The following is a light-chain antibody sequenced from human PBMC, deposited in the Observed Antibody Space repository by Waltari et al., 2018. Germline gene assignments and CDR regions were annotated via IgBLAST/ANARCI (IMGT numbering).Light chain of an antibody. CDR3: QQRSDWPYT. V-gene: IGKV3-11*01. J-gene: IGKJ2*01. CDR1: QSVRSY. CDR2: DAS. Sequence: EIVLTQSPATLSLSPGERGTLSCRASQSVRSYLAWYQQKPGQAPRLLIYDASNRAPGIPDRFSGSGSGTDFTLTISSIEAEDFAVYYCQQRSDWPYTFGQGTKLEIK.